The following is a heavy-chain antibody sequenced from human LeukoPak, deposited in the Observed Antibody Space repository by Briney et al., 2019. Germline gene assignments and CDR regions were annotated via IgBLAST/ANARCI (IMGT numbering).Heavy chain of an antibody. CDR2: FSYSGST. CDR3: AREVGGTGYYFDY. CDR1: GGSISSYY. V-gene: IGHV4-59*01. J-gene: IGHJ4*02. D-gene: IGHD1-26*01. Sequence: SETLSLTCTVSGGSISSYYWSWIRQPPGKGLEWIGYFSYSGSTHYNPSLESRVTISIDTSKNHFSLKLTSVTAAGTAVYYCAREVGGTGYYFDYWGQGSLVTVSS.